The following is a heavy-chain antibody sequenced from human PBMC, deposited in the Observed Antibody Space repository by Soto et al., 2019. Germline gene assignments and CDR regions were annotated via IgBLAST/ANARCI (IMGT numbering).Heavy chain of an antibody. V-gene: IGHV3-21*01. J-gene: IGHJ3*01. Sequence: EVQLVESGGGLVMPGGSLRLSCAASGFTFSSYHMNWVRQAPGKGLELVSSINPSTSHIYYADSVRVRFTLSRDNSKNSLYLKMNNLRAEDAAVYSCARGYCGGGGCYLRRDAFGVWGQGTMVTVSS. CDR3: ARGYCGGGGCYLRRDAFGV. CDR1: GFTFSSYH. D-gene: IGHD2-15*01. CDR2: INPSTSHI.